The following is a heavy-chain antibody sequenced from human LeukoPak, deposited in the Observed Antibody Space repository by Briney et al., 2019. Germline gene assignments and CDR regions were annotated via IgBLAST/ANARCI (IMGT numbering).Heavy chain of an antibody. J-gene: IGHJ4*02. D-gene: IGHD4-11*01. CDR2: MHYTGST. V-gene: IGHV4-39*07. CDR1: GYSINSSNYY. Sequence: PSETLSLTCSVSGYSINSSNYYWGWIRQPPGRGLEWIGSMHYTGSTYYNPSLKSRVTISGKTSKNQFSLKLSSATAADTAVYYCARAEGGSNPHPFDYWGQGTLVTVSS. CDR3: ARAEGGSNPHPFDY.